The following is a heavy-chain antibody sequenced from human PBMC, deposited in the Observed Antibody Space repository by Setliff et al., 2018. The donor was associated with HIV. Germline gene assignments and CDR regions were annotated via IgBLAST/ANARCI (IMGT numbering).Heavy chain of an antibody. V-gene: IGHV5-51*01. CDR3: ARPRGNDYAGSGFDN. J-gene: IGHJ4*02. CDR2: IYPVDSET. D-gene: IGHD2-2*01. Sequence: GESLKISCQGSGYNFVDYSIAWVRQVPGKGLEWMGIIYPVDSETRYSPSFQGQVTISADKSINTAYLQRTTLKASDSAMYYCARPRGNDYAGSGFDNWGQGTLVTVS. CDR1: GYNFVDYS.